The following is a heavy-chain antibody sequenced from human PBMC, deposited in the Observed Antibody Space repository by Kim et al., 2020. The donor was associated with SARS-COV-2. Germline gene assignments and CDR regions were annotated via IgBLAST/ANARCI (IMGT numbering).Heavy chain of an antibody. V-gene: IGHV4-31*03. D-gene: IGHD1-1*01. CDR3: VRGFPGTGNYYGMDV. J-gene: IGHJ6*02. CDR1: GGSISSGAYY. CDR2: IYYSGST. Sequence: SETLSLTCTVSGGSISSGAYYWSWIRQHPGKGLEWIGYIYYSGSTYYDPSLKSRVTISVDTSKNQFSLKLTSVTAADTAVYYCVRGFPGTGNYYGMDVWGQGTTVTVSS.